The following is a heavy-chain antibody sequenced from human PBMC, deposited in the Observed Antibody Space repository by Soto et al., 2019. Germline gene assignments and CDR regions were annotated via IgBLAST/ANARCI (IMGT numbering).Heavy chain of an antibody. CDR1: GFTFSNYA. CDR3: AIGQGGSWYVIAY. V-gene: IGHV3-23*01. Sequence: EVQLLESGGGLVQPGGSLRLSCAASGFTFSNYAVTWVRQAPGKGLEWVSTISGSGGSTYYADSVKGRFTISRDNSMNTLYLQMTSLRAEDTAVYYCAIGQGGSWYVIAYWGQGTLVTVSS. D-gene: IGHD6-13*01. CDR2: ISGSGGST. J-gene: IGHJ4*02.